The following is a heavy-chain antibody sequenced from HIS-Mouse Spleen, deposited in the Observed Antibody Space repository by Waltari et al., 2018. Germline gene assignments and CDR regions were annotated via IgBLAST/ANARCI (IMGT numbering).Heavy chain of an antibody. V-gene: IGHV4-59*08. Sequence: QVQLQESGPGLVKPSETLSLTCTVSGGSISSYYWSWIRQPPGKGLEWIGYIYYSGSTNYHPSLKSRVTLSVDTSKNQFSLKLSSVTAADTAVYYCAAPGYSSSWYAFDIWGQGTMVTVSS. CDR2: IYYSGST. CDR3: AAPGYSSSWYAFDI. D-gene: IGHD6-13*01. J-gene: IGHJ3*02. CDR1: GGSISSYY.